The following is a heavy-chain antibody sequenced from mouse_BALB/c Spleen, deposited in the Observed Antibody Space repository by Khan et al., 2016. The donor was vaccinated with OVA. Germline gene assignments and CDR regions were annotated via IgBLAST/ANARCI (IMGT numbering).Heavy chain of an antibody. CDR1: GYTFTTYT. CDR2: INPSNGYT. CDR3: ARGGAYYRSDGWFSY. Sequence: VQLQESGAELARPGASVKMSCKASGYTFTTYTMHWVKQRPGQGLEWIGYINPSNGYTNYNQKFKDKSTLTADKSSSTAYMQLSSLTSDYSAVYYWARGGAYYRSDGWFSYWGQGTLVTVSA. V-gene: IGHV1-4*01. J-gene: IGHJ3*01. D-gene: IGHD2-14*01.